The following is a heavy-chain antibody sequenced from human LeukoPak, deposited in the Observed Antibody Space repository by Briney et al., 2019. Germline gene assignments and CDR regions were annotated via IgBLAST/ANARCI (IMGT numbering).Heavy chain of an antibody. CDR3: AKDLPAAATPGG. Sequence: GGSLRLPCAASGFTFSNYEMNWVRQAPGKGLEWVSYISSSGSTIYYGDSVKGRFTISRDNAKNSVYLQMNSLRAEDTAVYYCAKDLPAAATPGGWGQGTLVTVSS. D-gene: IGHD6-13*01. J-gene: IGHJ4*02. V-gene: IGHV3-48*03. CDR1: GFTFSNYE. CDR2: ISSSGSTI.